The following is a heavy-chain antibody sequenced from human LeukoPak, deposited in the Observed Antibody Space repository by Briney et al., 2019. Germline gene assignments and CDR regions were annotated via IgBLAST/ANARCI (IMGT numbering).Heavy chain of an antibody. CDR1: GLSFGSYA. Sequence: GGSLRLSCAASGLSFGSYAMSWVRQAPGKGLEWVSTINYSGGSTYSADSVKGRFTISRDNSKNTLYLQMNTLRAEDTAVYYCAKGAYWGQGTLVTVSS. CDR3: AKGAY. V-gene: IGHV3-23*01. CDR2: INYSGGST. D-gene: IGHD4/OR15-4a*01. J-gene: IGHJ4*02.